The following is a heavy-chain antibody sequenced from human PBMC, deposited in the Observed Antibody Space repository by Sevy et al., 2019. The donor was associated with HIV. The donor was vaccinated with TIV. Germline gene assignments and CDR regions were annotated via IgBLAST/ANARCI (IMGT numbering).Heavy chain of an antibody. CDR3: VKGVVILGAASRYFYGMDV. V-gene: IGHV3-64D*06. CDR1: GFTFSNYI. CDR2: ISSNGGST. J-gene: IGHJ6*02. Sequence: GGSLRLSCSASGFTFSNYIMHWVRQAPGKGPKYVSAISSNGGSTYYAGSVKGRFIISRDNSKNTLDLQMSSLRDEDTAVYYCVKGVVILGAASRYFYGMDVWGRGTTVTVSS. D-gene: IGHD3-3*01.